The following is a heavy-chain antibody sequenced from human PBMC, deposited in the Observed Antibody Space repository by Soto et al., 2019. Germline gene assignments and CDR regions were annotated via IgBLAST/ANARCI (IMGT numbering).Heavy chain of an antibody. CDR3: ERHSTWLLLSDY. CDR1: GGSISNSNYY. V-gene: IGHV4-39*01. Sequence: PSETLSLTCTVSGGSISNSNYYWGWIRQPPGKGLEWIGSIYYTGNTYYNPSLKSRVTISVDTSKNQFSLKLGSVTAADTAVYFRERHSTWLLLSDYWGQG. CDR2: IYYTGNT. J-gene: IGHJ4*02. D-gene: IGHD3-22*01.